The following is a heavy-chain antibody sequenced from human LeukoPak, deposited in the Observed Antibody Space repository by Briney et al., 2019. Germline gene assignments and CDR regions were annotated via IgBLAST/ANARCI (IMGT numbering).Heavy chain of an antibody. CDR1: GFTFSSFG. Sequence: GGSLRLSCAASGFTFSSFGMNWVRQAPGMGLEWVSSISSSSSYIYYADSLKGRFTISRDNAKNSLYLQMDSLRAEDTAVYYCARDSSDSSGYRGMDVWGQGTTVTVSS. CDR3: ARDSSDSSGYRGMDV. CDR2: ISSSSSYI. D-gene: IGHD3-22*01. V-gene: IGHV3-21*01. J-gene: IGHJ6*02.